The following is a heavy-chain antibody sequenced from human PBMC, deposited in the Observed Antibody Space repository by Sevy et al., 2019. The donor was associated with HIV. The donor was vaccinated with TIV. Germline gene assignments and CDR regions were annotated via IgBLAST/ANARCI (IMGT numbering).Heavy chain of an antibody. D-gene: IGHD6-6*01. CDR3: ARTVGPRGSIAARSAFDI. CDR1: GGTFSSYA. Sequence: ASVKVSCKASGGTFSSYAISWVRQAPGQGLEWMGGIIPIFGTANYAQKFQGRVTITADESTSTAYMELSSLRSEDTAVYYCARTVGPRGSIAARSAFDIWGQGTMVTVSS. J-gene: IGHJ3*02. V-gene: IGHV1-69*13. CDR2: IIPIFGTA.